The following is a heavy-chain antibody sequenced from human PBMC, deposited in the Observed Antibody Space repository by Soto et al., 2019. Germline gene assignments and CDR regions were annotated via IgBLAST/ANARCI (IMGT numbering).Heavy chain of an antibody. CDR3: AHSPWGAAPDY. CDR1: GDSISSSRYY. D-gene: IGHD3-16*01. V-gene: IGHV2-5*01. Sequence: TLSLTCTVSGDSISSSRYYWGWVRQPPGKALEWLAIIYWNDDKLYRPSLQSRLTITKDTSKNQVVLTMTNMDPVDTATYYCAHSPWGAAPDYWGQGTPVTVSS. CDR2: IYWNDDK. J-gene: IGHJ4*02.